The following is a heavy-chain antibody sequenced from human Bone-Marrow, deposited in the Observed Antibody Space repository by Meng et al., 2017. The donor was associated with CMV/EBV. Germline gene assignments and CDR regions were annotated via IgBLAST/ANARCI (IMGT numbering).Heavy chain of an antibody. J-gene: IGHJ4*02. D-gene: IGHD3-22*01. CDR1: GFTFSSYE. V-gene: IGHV3-48*03. CDR2: ISSSGSTI. Sequence: GESLKISCAASGFTFSSYEMNWVRQAPGKGLEWVSYISSSGSTIYYADSVKGRFTISRDNAKNSLYLQMNSLRAEDTAVYYCARPYYYDSSGYYNYWGQGPLVTVSS. CDR3: ARPYYYDSSGYYNY.